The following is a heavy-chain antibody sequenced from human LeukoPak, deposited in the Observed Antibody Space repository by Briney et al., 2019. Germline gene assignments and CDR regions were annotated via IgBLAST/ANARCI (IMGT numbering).Heavy chain of an antibody. Sequence: SETLSLTCTVSGYSISSGYYWGWIRQPPGKGLEWIGEINHSGSTNYNPSLKSRFTISVDTSKNQFSLKLSSVTAADTAVYYCARGQNCSSTSCYSYYYYMDVWGKGTTVTVSS. V-gene: IGHV4-38-2*02. CDR3: ARGQNCSSTSCYSYYYYMDV. D-gene: IGHD2-2*01. J-gene: IGHJ6*03. CDR1: GYSISSGYY. CDR2: INHSGST.